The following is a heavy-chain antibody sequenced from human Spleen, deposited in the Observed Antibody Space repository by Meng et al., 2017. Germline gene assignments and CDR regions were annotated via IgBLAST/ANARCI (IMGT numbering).Heavy chain of an antibody. CDR2: IDYSGST. CDR1: GGSISSYY. V-gene: IGHV4-39*07. J-gene: IGHJ5*02. Sequence: SETLSLTCNVSGGSISSYYWGWIRQPPGKGLEWIGTIDYSGSTNYNPSLKSRVTISVDTSKNQFSLKLSSVTAADTAVYYCARDYCSGDNCYSGELNWFDPWGQGTLVTVSS. CDR3: ARDYCSGDNCYSGELNWFDP. D-gene: IGHD2-15*01.